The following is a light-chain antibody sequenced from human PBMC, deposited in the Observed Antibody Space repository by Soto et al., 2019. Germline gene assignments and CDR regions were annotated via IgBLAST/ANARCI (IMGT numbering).Light chain of an antibody. CDR2: GAS. CDR3: QQYCSSPWM. Sequence: IVLTQSPGTLSLSPGERATLSCRASQSVSSSYLARYQQIPGQAPRLLIYGASSRATGIPDSFSGSGSGTDFTLTISRLEPEDLAVYYCQQYCSSPWMFRPGTQVEIK. J-gene: IGKJ1*01. CDR1: QSVSSSY. V-gene: IGKV3-20*01.